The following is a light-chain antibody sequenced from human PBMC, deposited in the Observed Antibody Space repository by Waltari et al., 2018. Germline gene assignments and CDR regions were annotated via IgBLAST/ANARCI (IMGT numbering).Light chain of an antibody. CDR2: DAS. Sequence: EIVLTQSPATLSLSPGERATLSCGASQSVSSYLAWYQQKPGQAPRLLIYDASNRATGIPARFSGSGSGTDFTLTISSLEPEDFAVYYCQQRSNTFGQGTRLEIK. CDR1: QSVSSY. V-gene: IGKV3-11*01. J-gene: IGKJ5*01. CDR3: QQRSNT.